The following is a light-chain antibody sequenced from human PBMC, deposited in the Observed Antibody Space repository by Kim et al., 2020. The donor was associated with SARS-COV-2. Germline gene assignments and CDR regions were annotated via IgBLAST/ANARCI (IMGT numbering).Light chain of an antibody. V-gene: IGKV1-8*01. CDR2: AAS. CDR3: QQYYSYLYT. CDR1: QGISSY. Sequence: SAATGDRVTITCRASQGISSYLAWYQQRPGKAPKLLIYAASTLQRGVPSRFSGSGSGTDFTLTISCLQSEDFATYYCQQYYSYLYTFGQGTKLEI. J-gene: IGKJ2*01.